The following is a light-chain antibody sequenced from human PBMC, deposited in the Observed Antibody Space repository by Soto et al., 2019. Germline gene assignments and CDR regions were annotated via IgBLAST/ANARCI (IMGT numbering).Light chain of an antibody. CDR3: QQYNICPPLT. V-gene: IGKV3-15*01. CDR1: QSVRSD. J-gene: IGKJ4*01. CDR2: GAS. Sequence: EIVMTQSPASLSVSPGERATLSCRASQSVRSDVAWYQHKAGQAPRLLIYGASTRAIGIPARFSGSGSGTEFTLTITSLQSEDFGVYYCQQYNICPPLTFGGGTKVEFK.